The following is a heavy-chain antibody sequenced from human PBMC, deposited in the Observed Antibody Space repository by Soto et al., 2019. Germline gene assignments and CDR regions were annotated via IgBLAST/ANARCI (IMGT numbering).Heavy chain of an antibody. J-gene: IGHJ4*02. Sequence: SETLSLTWAVYGGSFIDHYGSWIRQPPGKGLEWIGEINHSGSTNYNPSLKSRVTISVDTSKNQFSLKLSSVTAADTAVYYCAGGTPIDSRGYSGYETLHYFDYWGQGTLVTVSS. CDR3: AGGTPIDSRGYSGYETLHYFDY. V-gene: IGHV4-34*01. CDR2: INHSGST. CDR1: GGSFIDHY. D-gene: IGHD5-12*01.